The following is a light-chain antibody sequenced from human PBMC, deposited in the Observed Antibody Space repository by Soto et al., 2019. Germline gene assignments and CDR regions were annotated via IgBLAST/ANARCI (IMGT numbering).Light chain of an antibody. CDR3: QQYYSSPYS. J-gene: IGKJ2*03. Sequence: DIVMTQFPDSLAVSLGERATINCKSSQNILHSSNKKNYLAWYQQKPGQPPKKLIYWASTRESGVPVRFSGSGSGTDFTLTISSLQAEDVAVYYCQQYYSSPYSFGQGTKLEIK. CDR2: WAS. CDR1: QNILHSSNKKNY. V-gene: IGKV4-1*01.